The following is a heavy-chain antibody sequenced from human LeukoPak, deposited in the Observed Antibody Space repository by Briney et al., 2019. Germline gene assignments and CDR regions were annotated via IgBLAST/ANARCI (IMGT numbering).Heavy chain of an antibody. V-gene: IGHV3-7*05. CDR2: IKQDGSEK. D-gene: IGHD6-19*01. CDR3: AREYSGWTGYYFDY. CDR1: GFTFSSYW. J-gene: IGHJ4*02. Sequence: GGSLRLSCAASGFTFSSYWMSWVRQAPGKGLEWVANIKQDGSEKYYVDSVKGRFTISRDNAKNSLYLQMNSLRAEDTAVYYCAREYSGWTGYYFDYWGQGTLVTVSS.